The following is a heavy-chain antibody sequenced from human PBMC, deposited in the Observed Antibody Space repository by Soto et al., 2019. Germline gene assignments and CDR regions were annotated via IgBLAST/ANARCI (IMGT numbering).Heavy chain of an antibody. V-gene: IGHV3-7*01. Sequence: GGSLRLSCAASGSTFSSYWMSWVRQAPGKGLEWVANIKQDGSEKYYVDSVKGRFTISRDNAKNSLYLQMNSLRAEDTAVYYCARVSITARWWIQLPGLLDYWGQGNLVTFSS. CDR3: ARVSITARWWIQLPGLLDY. CDR2: IKQDGSEK. J-gene: IGHJ4*02. CDR1: GSTFSSYW. D-gene: IGHD5-18*01.